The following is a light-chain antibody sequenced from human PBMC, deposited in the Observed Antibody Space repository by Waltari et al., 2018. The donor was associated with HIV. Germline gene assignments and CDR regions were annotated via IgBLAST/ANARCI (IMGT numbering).Light chain of an antibody. CDR3: QQTYAIPVI. Sequence: DIQMTQSPSFVSASVGDKVTITCRASQSIRMYLNWYQQKSGKSPSLLIYSASSLQNGVPSRFSGRASGTDFTLTISSLQPEDSATYFCQQTYAIPVIFGGGTKVEIK. V-gene: IGKV1-39*01. CDR1: QSIRMY. CDR2: SAS. J-gene: IGKJ4*01.